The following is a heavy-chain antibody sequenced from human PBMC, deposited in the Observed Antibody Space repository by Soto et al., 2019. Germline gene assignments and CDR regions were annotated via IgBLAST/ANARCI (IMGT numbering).Heavy chain of an antibody. CDR3: AKQFYFGSGIYYTRPFHF. J-gene: IGHJ4*02. D-gene: IGHD3-10*01. CDR2: IYYSGNT. V-gene: IGHV4-30-4*01. CDR1: GDSISSSDYY. Sequence: SETLSLTCTVSGDSISSSDYYWTWIRQPPGKGLEWIGYIYYSGNTYYNPSLNSRLTISVDTAKNQFSLKLGSVTAADTVVYYWAKQFYFGSGIYYTRPFHFGGQGTLVTVS.